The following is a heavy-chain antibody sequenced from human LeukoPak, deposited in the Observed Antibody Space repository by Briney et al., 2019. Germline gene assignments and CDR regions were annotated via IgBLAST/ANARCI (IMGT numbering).Heavy chain of an antibody. D-gene: IGHD1-7*01. J-gene: IGHJ5*02. V-gene: IGHV1-69*13. Sequence: GASVKVSCKASGGTFSSYAISWVRQAPGQGLEWMGGIIPIFGTANYAQKFQGRVTITADESTSTAYMELSSLRPEDTAVYYCAGVTGTINWFDPWGQGTLVTVSS. CDR1: GGTFSSYA. CDR2: IIPIFGTA. CDR3: AGVTGTINWFDP.